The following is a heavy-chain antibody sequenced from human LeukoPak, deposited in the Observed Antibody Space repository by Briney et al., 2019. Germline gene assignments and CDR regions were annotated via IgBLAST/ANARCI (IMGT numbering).Heavy chain of an antibody. J-gene: IGHJ4*02. D-gene: IGHD1-26*01. CDR3: ARDGTRGWELDL. CDR1: GFTFSTYG. Sequence: GRSLRLSCAASGFTFSTYGLHWVRQAPGKGLEWVAVIWNDGSIRYYADSVKGRFTISRDNSKNTLYLQMNSLRAEDTAVYYCARDGTRGWELDLWGQGTLVTVSS. CDR2: IWNDGSIR. V-gene: IGHV3-33*01.